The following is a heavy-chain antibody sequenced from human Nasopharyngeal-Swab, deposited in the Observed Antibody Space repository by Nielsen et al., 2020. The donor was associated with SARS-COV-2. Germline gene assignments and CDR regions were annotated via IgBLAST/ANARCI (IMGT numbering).Heavy chain of an antibody. CDR2: IDPSDSYT. D-gene: IGHD2-8*01. Sequence: VRQMPGKGLEWMGRIDPSDSYTNYSPSFQGHVTISADKSISTAYLQWSSLKASDTAMYYCARGVLTSVSYYYYGMDVWGQGTTVTV. J-gene: IGHJ6*02. CDR3: ARGVLTSVSYYYYGMDV. V-gene: IGHV5-10-1*01.